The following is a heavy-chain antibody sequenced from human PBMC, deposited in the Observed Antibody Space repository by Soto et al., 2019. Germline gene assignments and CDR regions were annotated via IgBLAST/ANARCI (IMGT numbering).Heavy chain of an antibody. D-gene: IGHD2-2*01. Sequence: PSETLSLTYAVYGLTFIGYYWSWIRQPPGKGLEWIGEINHSGSTNYNPSLKSRVTMSVDTSKNQFSLKLSSVTAADTAVYYCARGRIVVVPAAKRNWFDPWGQGTLVTVSS. CDR1: GLTFIGYY. J-gene: IGHJ5*02. CDR3: ARGRIVVVPAAKRNWFDP. V-gene: IGHV4-34*01. CDR2: INHSGST.